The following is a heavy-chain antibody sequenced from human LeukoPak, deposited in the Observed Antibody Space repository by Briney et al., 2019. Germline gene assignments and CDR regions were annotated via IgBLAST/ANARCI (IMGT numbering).Heavy chain of an antibody. Sequence: SETLSLTCTVSGVSISSYYWSWIRQPPGKGLEWIGYIYYSGTTNYNPSLKSRVTISVDTSKNQFSLELSSVTAADTAVYYCASFPGTSRFKFWGQGTLVTVSS. J-gene: IGHJ4*02. CDR2: IYYSGTT. CDR3: ASFPGTSRFKF. CDR1: GVSISSYY. D-gene: IGHD3-3*01. V-gene: IGHV4-59*01.